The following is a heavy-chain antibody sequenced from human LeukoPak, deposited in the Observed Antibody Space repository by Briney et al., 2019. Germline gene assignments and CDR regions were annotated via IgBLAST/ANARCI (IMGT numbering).Heavy chain of an antibody. V-gene: IGHV5-51*01. CDR1: GYSFTSYW. D-gene: IGHD6-13*01. CDR3: ARQAAAGINWFDP. CDR2: IYPGDSDT. Sequence: GESLKISCKGSGYSFTSYWIGWGRQMPGKGLEWMGIIYPGDSDTRYSPSFQGQATISADKSISTAYLQWTSLKASDTAMYYCARQAAAGINWFDPWGQGTLVTVSS. J-gene: IGHJ5*02.